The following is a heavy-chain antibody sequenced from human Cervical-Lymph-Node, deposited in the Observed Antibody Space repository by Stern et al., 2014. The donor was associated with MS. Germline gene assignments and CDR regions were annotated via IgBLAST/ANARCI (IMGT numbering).Heavy chain of an antibody. CDR2: IYYSGTT. CDR3: ARGFGDYGMDL. Sequence: VQLEESGPGLVKPSETLSLTCIVSGDSISPYYWSWIRQPPGKGLEWIAYIYYSGTTNYNPSLKSRVIISVDTSKNKISLKLTSVTAADTAVYYCARGFGDYGMDLWGQGTTVTVSS. V-gene: IGHV4-59*01. D-gene: IGHD3-3*01. CDR1: GDSISPYY. J-gene: IGHJ6*02.